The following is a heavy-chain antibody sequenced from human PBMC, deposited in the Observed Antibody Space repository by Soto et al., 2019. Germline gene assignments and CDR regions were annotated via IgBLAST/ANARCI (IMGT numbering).Heavy chain of an antibody. CDR3: ARHLSLGYCSSASCSHFDY. J-gene: IGHJ4*02. V-gene: IGHV1-3*01. Sequence: ASVKVSCKASGYTFTSYAMHWVRQAPGQRLEWMGWINAGNGNTKYSQKFQGRVTMTRNTSISTAYMELSSLRSEDSAKYYRARHLSLGYCSSASCSHFDYWGQGILVTVS. D-gene: IGHD2-2*01. CDR1: GYTFTSYA. CDR2: INAGNGNT.